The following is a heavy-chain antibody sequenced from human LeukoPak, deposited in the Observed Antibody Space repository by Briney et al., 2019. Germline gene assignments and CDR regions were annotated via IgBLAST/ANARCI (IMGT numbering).Heavy chain of an antibody. CDR2: IYYSGST. V-gene: IGHV4-39*07. CDR1: GGSISSSSHY. CDR3: AREDTGGLDY. Sequence: SETLSLTCSVSGGSISSSSHYWDWIRQPPGEGLEWIGSIYYSGSTHYNPSLKSRVTISVDTSKNQFSLKLISVTAADTAVYYCAREDTGGLDYWGQGILVTVSP. D-gene: IGHD2-8*02. J-gene: IGHJ4*02.